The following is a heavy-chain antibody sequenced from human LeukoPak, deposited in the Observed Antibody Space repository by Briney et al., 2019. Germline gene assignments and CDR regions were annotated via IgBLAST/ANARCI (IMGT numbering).Heavy chain of an antibody. V-gene: IGHV1-46*01. CDR3: ARASDRVAFDY. CDR1: GYTFTSYY. J-gene: IGHJ4*02. CDR2: INPSGGST. Sequence: ASVKVSCKASGYTFTSYYMHWVRQAPGQGLEWMGIINPSGGSTSYAQKFQGRVTMNSDRYTSTVYMELSSLRSEDTAVYYCARASDRVAFDYWGQGTLVTVSS.